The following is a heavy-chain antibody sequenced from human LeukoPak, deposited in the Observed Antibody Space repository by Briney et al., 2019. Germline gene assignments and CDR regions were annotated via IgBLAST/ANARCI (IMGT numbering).Heavy chain of an antibody. CDR3: ARVRVVVAPDAFDI. CDR2: VNHSGST. CDR1: GGSFSGYY. V-gene: IGHV4-34*01. D-gene: IGHD3-22*01. Sequence: PSETLSLTCAVYGGSFSGYYWSWIRQPPGKGLEWIGEVNHSGSTNYNPSLKSRVTISVDTSKNQFSLKLSSVTAADTAVYYCARVRVVVAPDAFDIWGQGTMVTVSS. J-gene: IGHJ3*02.